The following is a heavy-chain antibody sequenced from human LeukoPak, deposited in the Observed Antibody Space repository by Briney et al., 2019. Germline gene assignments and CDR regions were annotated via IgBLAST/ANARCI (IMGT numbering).Heavy chain of an antibody. CDR3: ARVGGLFGGNPYDAFDM. J-gene: IGHJ3*02. D-gene: IGHD4-23*01. V-gene: IGHV3-48*03. CDR1: GFTFRRYE. Sequence: GGSLRLSCAASGFTFRRYEMNWVRQAPGKGLEWVSYIGFTDSPIYYADSVKGRFTISRDNAKNSLYLQMNSLRAEDTAVYYCARVGGLFGGNPYDAFDMWGRGTMVTVSS. CDR2: IGFTDSPI.